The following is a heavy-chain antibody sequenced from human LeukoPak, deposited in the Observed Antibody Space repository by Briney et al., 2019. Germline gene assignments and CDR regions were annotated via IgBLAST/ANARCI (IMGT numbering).Heavy chain of an antibody. CDR3: ARDFGTHFFDY. Sequence: SAKVSCKASGGTFSSYAISWVRQAPGQGLEWMGRIIPILGIANYAQKFQGRVTITADKSTSTAYMELSSLRSEDTAVYYCARDFGTHFFDYWGQGTLVTVSS. J-gene: IGHJ4*02. D-gene: IGHD1-1*01. V-gene: IGHV1-69*04. CDR2: IIPILGIA. CDR1: GGTFSSYA.